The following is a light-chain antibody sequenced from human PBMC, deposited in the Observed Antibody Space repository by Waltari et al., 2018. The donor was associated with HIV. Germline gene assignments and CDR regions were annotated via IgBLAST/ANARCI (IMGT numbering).Light chain of an antibody. Sequence: QSALTQPPSASGSPGQSVTISCTGTSSDVGGYNYVSWYQQHPGKAPKLMIYEVSKRPSGGPDRFSGSKSGNTASLTVSGLQAEDEADYYCSSYAGSNNRVVFGGGTKLTVL. J-gene: IGLJ2*01. V-gene: IGLV2-8*01. CDR3: SSYAGSNNRVV. CDR2: EVS. CDR1: SSDVGGYNY.